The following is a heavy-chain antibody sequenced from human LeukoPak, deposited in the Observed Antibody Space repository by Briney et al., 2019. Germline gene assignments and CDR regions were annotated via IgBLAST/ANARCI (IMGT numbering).Heavy chain of an antibody. Sequence: SETLSLTCAVYGGSFSGCYWSWIRQPPGKGLEWIGEINHSGSTNYNPSLKSRVTISVDTSKNQFSLKLSSVTAADTAVYYCARGAGIAALSSFDYWGQGTLVTVSS. D-gene: IGHD6-6*01. CDR1: GGSFSGCY. V-gene: IGHV4-34*01. J-gene: IGHJ4*02. CDR2: INHSGST. CDR3: ARGAGIAALSSFDY.